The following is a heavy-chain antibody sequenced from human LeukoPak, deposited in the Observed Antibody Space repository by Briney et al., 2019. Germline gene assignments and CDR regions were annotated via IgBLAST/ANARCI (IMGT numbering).Heavy chain of an antibody. CDR3: AKGVSSSWSNDAFDI. J-gene: IGHJ3*02. Sequence: GGSLRLSCAASGFTFSRHDMNWVRQAPGKGLEWVAVISYDGSNKYYADSVKGRFTISRDNSKNTLYLQMNSLRTEDTAVYHCAKGVSSSWSNDAFDIWGQGTMVTVSS. V-gene: IGHV3-30*18. CDR1: GFTFSRHD. CDR2: ISYDGSNK. D-gene: IGHD6-13*01.